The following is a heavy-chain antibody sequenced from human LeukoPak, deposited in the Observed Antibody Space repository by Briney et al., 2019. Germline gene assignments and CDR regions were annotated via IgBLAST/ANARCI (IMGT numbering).Heavy chain of an antibody. J-gene: IGHJ4*02. D-gene: IGHD3-22*01. CDR3: AKDVDSGYYYDSSGYYVY. Sequence: GGSLRLSCAASGFTFSSDTMNWVRQAPGKGLEWVSSISSSDTYIYYADSVKGRFTIYADSVKGRFTISRDNAEKSLYLQMNSLRAEDTAVYYCAKDVDSGYYYDSSGYYVYWGQGTLVTVSS. V-gene: IGHV3-21*01. CDR1: GFTFSSDT. CDR2: ISSSDTYI.